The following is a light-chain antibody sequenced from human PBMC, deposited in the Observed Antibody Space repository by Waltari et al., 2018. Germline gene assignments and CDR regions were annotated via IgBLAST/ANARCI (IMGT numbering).Light chain of an antibody. CDR1: SSNIGRKT. J-gene: IGLJ2*01. CDR3: AAWDDSLNGVV. Sequence: QSVLTPPPSASGTPGQRVTSSCSGSSSNIGRKTGSWYQQLPGTAPKLLIYSNNQRPSGVPARFSGSKSGTSASLAISGLQSEDEADYYCAAWDDSLNGVVFGGGTKLTVL. V-gene: IGLV1-44*01. CDR2: SNN.